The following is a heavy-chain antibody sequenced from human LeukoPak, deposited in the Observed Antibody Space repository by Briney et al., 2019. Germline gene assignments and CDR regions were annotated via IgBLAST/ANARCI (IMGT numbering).Heavy chain of an antibody. CDR3: ARPSEWLPHY. Sequence: PGGSLTRSCAGSGFTFSDYYMSWLRQAPGKGREWVSYISSSGSTIYYAGSAKGRFTISRDNAKNSLYLQMNHLRAEDTAVYYCARPSEWLPHYWGQGTLVTVS. V-gene: IGHV3-11*04. CDR2: ISSSGSTI. J-gene: IGHJ4*02. D-gene: IGHD3-3*01. CDR1: GFTFSDYY.